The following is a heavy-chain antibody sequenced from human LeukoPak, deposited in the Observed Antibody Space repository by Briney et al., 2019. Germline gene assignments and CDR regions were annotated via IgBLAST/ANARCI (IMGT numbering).Heavy chain of an antibody. CDR1: GYTFTSYD. J-gene: IGHJ4*02. D-gene: IGHD6-6*01. CDR3: ARDVGYSSSSLGTPLDY. CDR2: MNPNSGNT. V-gene: IGHV1-8*03. Sequence: ASVKVSCKASGYTFTSYDINWVRQATGQGLEWMGWMNPNSGNTGYAQKFQGRVTITRNTSISTAYMELRRLRSDDTAVYYCARDVGYSSSSLGTPLDYWGQGTLVTVSS.